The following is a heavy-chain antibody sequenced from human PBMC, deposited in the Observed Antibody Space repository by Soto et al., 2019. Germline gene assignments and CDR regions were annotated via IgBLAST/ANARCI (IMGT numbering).Heavy chain of an antibody. D-gene: IGHD5-12*01. CDR3: ARASDGYNENY. CDR2: INSDGSST. CDR1: GFTFSSYW. J-gene: IGHJ4*02. Sequence: EVQLVESGGGLVQPGGSLRLSCAASGFTFSSYWMHWVRQAPGKGLVWVSRINSDGSSTSYADSVKGRSTISRDNAKNRLYLQMNSLRAEDTAVYYCARASDGYNENYWGQGTLVTVSS. V-gene: IGHV3-74*01.